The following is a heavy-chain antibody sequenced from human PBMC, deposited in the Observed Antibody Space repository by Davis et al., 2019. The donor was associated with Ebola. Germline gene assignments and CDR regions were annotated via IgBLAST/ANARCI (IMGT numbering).Heavy chain of an antibody. J-gene: IGHJ6*04. Sequence: ASVKVSCKASGYTFTSYGISWVRQAPGQGLEWMGWISAYNGNTNYAQNVQGRVTMTTDTSTSTAYMEVGILRSDDTAVYYCASPVARSGYYIDYYGMDVWGKGTTVTVSS. CDR1: GYTFTSYG. CDR2: ISAYNGNT. D-gene: IGHD3-3*01. V-gene: IGHV1-18*01. CDR3: ASPVARSGYYIDYYGMDV.